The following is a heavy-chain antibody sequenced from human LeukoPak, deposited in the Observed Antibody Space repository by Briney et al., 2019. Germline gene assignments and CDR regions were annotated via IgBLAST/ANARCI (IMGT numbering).Heavy chain of an antibody. J-gene: IGHJ4*02. CDR1: GFTFSSYA. V-gene: IGHV3-23*01. CDR3: AKQSGSSRSYGFDY. Sequence: GGSLRLSCPASGFTFSSYAMSWVRQAPGKGREWVSAISGSGGSTYYADSVKGRFTISRDNSKNTLYLQMNSLRAEDTAVYYCAKQSGSSRSYGFDYWGQGTLVTVSS. CDR2: ISGSGGST. D-gene: IGHD6-13*01.